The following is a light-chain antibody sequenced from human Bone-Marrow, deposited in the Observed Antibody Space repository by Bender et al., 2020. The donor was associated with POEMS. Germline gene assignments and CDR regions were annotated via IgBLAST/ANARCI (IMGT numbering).Light chain of an antibody. CDR3: SFYGGRRALV. J-gene: IGLJ3*02. CDR2: EVM. V-gene: IGLV2-23*02. Sequence: QSVLTQPPSVSGAPGQRVTISCTGAGSDFARYDLVSWYQHLPDKAPTLLFYEVMRRPSGVSGRFSGSKSGNTASLTISGLQPEDEGDYYCSFYGGRRALVFGGGTKLTVL. CDR1: GSDFARYDL.